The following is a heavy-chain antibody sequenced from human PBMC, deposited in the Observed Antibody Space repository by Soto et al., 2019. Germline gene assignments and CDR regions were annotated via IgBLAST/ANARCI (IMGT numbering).Heavy chain of an antibody. V-gene: IGHV4-39*01. D-gene: IGHD2-2*01. Sequence: GWIRQPPGKGLEWIRSIYYSGSTYYNPSLKSRVTISVDTSKNQFSLKLSSVTAADTAVYYCARHIVVVPAAMPGFFDYWGQGTLVTVSS. CDR2: IYYSGST. J-gene: IGHJ4*02. CDR3: ARHIVVVPAAMPGFFDY.